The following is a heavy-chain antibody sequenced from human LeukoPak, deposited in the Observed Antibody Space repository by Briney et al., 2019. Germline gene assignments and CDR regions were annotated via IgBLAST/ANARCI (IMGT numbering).Heavy chain of an antibody. J-gene: IGHJ4*02. Sequence: ASETLSLTCAVSGGSFSGYYWTWIRQPPGKGLEWIGEINHSGSANYNPSLKSRVTISLDTSKNQFSLKLSSVTAADTAVYYCARGQGTVTTHWGQGTLVTVSS. CDR2: INHSGSA. CDR1: GGSFSGYY. D-gene: IGHD4-17*01. CDR3: ARGQGTVTTH. V-gene: IGHV4-34*01.